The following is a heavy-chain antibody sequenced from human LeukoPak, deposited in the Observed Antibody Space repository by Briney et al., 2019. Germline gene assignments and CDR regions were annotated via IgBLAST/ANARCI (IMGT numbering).Heavy chain of an antibody. Sequence: HPGGSLRLSCAASGFTFSSYAMHWVRQAPGKGLEWVAVISYDGSNKYYADSVKGRFTISRDNSKNTLYLQMNSLRAEDTAVYYCARDYSLSPEIPPGFDYWGQGTLVTVSS. V-gene: IGHV3-30-3*01. D-gene: IGHD2-15*01. CDR3: ARDYSLSPEIPPGFDY. CDR2: ISYDGSNK. J-gene: IGHJ4*02. CDR1: GFTFSSYA.